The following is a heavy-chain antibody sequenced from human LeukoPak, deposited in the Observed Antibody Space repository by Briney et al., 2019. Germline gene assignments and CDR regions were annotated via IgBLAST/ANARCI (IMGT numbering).Heavy chain of an antibody. CDR1: GYTFTSYG. CDR3: ARDYVWGQWLVPFDY. CDR2: INPNSGGT. J-gene: IGHJ4*02. D-gene: IGHD6-19*01. V-gene: IGHV1-2*02. Sequence: ASVKVSCKASGYTFTSYGISWVRQAPGQGLEWMGWINPNSGGTNYAQKFQGRVTMTRDTSISTAYMELSRLRSDDTAVYYCARDYVWGQWLVPFDYWGQGTLVTVSS.